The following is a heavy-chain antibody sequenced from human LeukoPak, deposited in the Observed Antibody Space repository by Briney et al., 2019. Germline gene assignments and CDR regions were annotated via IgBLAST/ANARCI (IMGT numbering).Heavy chain of an antibody. V-gene: IGHV1-69*05. D-gene: IGHD1-26*01. J-gene: IGHJ4*02. Sequence: SVKVSCKASGGTFSSYAISWVRQAPGQGLEWMGGIIPIFGTANYAQKFQGRVTITRNTSISTAYMELSSLRSEDTAVYYCARVQDLVGARKARLGYWGQGTLVTVSS. CDR1: GGTFSSYA. CDR2: IIPIFGTA. CDR3: ARVQDLVGARKARLGY.